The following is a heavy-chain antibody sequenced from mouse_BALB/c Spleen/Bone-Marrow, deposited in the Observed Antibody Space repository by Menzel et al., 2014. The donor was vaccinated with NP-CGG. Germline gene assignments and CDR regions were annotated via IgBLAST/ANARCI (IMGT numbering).Heavy chain of an antibody. CDR2: ITSGGGNT. V-gene: IGHV5-9*02. Sequence: EVMLVESWGGLVKPGGSLKLSCTASGFAFSSCDMSWVRQTPEKRLEWVATITSGGGNTYYPDSVKGRFTISRDNARNTLYLQMSSLRSEDTALYYCARVWDWFAYWGQGTLVTVSA. J-gene: IGHJ3*01. CDR3: ARVWDWFAY. CDR1: GFAFSSCD. D-gene: IGHD4-1*01.